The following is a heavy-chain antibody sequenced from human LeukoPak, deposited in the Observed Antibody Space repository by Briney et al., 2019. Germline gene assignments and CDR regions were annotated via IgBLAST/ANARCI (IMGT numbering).Heavy chain of an antibody. J-gene: IGHJ6*03. Sequence: GGSLRLSCAASGFTFSGYWMHWVRQAPGKGLVWVSRISSDGSTTTYADSVKGRFTISRDNAKNTLYLEMNGLRAEDTAVYFCARVSPILPQYYYYMDVWGKGTMVTVSS. CDR1: GFTFSGYW. CDR2: ISSDGSTT. V-gene: IGHV3-74*01. CDR3: ARVSPILPQYYYYMDV.